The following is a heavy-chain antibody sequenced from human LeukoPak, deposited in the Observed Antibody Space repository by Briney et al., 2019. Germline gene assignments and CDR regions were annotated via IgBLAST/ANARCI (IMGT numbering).Heavy chain of an antibody. CDR2: INNVGSHI. CDR3: SRDPTYYLRYGYFDY. J-gene: IGHJ4*02. Sequence: EGSLRLSCAASGFTLNSSAMNWVRQAPGKGLEWVSSINNVGSHIYYAGSVKGRFTISRDNTKNSLYLQMNSLRAGDTAVYYCSRDPTYYLRYGYFDYWGQGALVTVSS. D-gene: IGHD1-26*01. V-gene: IGHV3-21*01. CDR1: GFTLNSSA.